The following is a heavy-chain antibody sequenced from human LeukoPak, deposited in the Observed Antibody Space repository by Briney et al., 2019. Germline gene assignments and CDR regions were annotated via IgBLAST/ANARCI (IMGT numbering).Heavy chain of an antibody. J-gene: IGHJ4*02. Sequence: SETLSLTCTVSGGSISTYYWSWIRQPPGKGLEWIGYIYYTGSTSYNPSLKSRVTMSLDASKNQFSLELNSVTPADTAVYYCARSGSWYSYDYWGQGTLVTVSS. V-gene: IGHV4-59*01. CDR2: IYYTGST. CDR3: ARSGSWYSYDY. D-gene: IGHD5-18*01. CDR1: GGSISTYY.